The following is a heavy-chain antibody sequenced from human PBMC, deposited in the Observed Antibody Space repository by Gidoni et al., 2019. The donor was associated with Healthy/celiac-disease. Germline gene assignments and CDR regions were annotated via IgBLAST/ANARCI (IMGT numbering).Heavy chain of an antibody. J-gene: IGHJ4*02. Sequence: EVQLVESGGGLVKPGGSLRLSCAASGFTFSSYSMNWVRQAPGKGLGWFSSISSSSSYIYYADSVKGRFTISRDNAKNSLYLQMNSLGAEDTAVYYCARDPGATSYWGQGTLVTVSS. V-gene: IGHV3-21*01. D-gene: IGHD1-26*01. CDR3: ARDPGATSY. CDR2: ISSSSSYI. CDR1: GFTFSSYS.